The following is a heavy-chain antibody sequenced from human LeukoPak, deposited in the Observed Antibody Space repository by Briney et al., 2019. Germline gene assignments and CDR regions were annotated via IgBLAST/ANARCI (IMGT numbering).Heavy chain of an antibody. CDR2: ISSSSSTI. V-gene: IGHV3-48*01. CDR1: GFTFSSYS. Sequence: GGSLRLSCAASGFTFSSYSMNWVRQAPGEGLEWVSYISSSSSTIYYADSVKGRFTISRDNSRNTLYLQMNSLRAEDTALYYCAKGTYSAYNSGCAYWGQGTPVTVSS. J-gene: IGHJ4*02. CDR3: AKGTYSAYNSGCAY. D-gene: IGHD5-12*01.